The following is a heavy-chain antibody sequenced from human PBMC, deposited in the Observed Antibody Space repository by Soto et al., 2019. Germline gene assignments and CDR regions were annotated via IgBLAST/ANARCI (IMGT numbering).Heavy chain of an antibody. Sequence: ASVKVSCKASGYNFLTYGISWLRQAPGRGLEWMGWISTDNTHRNYAQNFQERVTMTTDTSTNTAYMELRSLRSDDTAVYYCARDVLRFLEWSPGGSWFDPWGQGTLVTVSS. CDR2: ISTDNTHR. CDR1: GYNFLTYG. CDR3: ARDVLRFLEWSPGGSWFDP. J-gene: IGHJ5*02. V-gene: IGHV1-18*01. D-gene: IGHD3-3*01.